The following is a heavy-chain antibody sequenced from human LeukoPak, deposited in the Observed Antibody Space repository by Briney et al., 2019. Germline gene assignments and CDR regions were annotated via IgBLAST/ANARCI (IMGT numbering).Heavy chain of an antibody. Sequence: ASVKVSCKASGYTFTSYYIHWVRQAPGQGLEWMGIISPSGGRVSNAQKFQGRVTMTRDTSTSTVYMELSSLRSEDTAVYYCARGGVGEWPEIWGQGTMVTVS. V-gene: IGHV1-46*01. CDR3: ARGGVGEWPEI. CDR1: GYTFTSYY. D-gene: IGHD3-10*01. CDR2: ISPSGGRV. J-gene: IGHJ3*02.